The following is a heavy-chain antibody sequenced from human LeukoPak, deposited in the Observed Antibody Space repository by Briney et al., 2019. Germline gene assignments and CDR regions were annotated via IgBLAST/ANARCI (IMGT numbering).Heavy chain of an antibody. Sequence: PGGSLRLSCEASGFIFSNYWMSWVRQAPGKGLEWVANIKYDGSETYYVDSVKGRFTISRDNAKNSLYLQMNSLRAEDTAVYYCARDALYSGYDYYYYYGMDVWGQGTTVTVSS. D-gene: IGHD5-12*01. CDR2: IKYDGSET. J-gene: IGHJ6*02. V-gene: IGHV3-7*01. CDR3: ARDALYSGYDYYYYYGMDV. CDR1: GFIFSNYW.